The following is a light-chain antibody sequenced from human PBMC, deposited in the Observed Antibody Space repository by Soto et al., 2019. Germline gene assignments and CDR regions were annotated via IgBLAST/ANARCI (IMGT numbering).Light chain of an antibody. V-gene: IGKV3-20*01. Sequence: EIVLTQSPGTLSLSPGERATLSCRASRSVSSSDLAWYQQKPGQAPRLLMYGASSRATGIPDRFSGSGSGTDFTLIIRRLEPEDFAVYYCQQYDLSLTFGGGTKVDIK. J-gene: IGKJ4*01. CDR1: RSVSSSD. CDR2: GAS. CDR3: QQYDLSLT.